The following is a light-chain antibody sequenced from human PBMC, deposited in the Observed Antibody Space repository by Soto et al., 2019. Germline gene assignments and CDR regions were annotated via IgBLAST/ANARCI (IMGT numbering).Light chain of an antibody. CDR3: QQYSNWPPIT. Sequence: EIVMTQSPATLSVSPGERATLSCRASQSVSGNLAWYQQKPGQAPRLLIYGASTRATGIPARFSGSRSGTEFTLTISSLQSEDFAVYYCQQYSNWPPITFGQGTRLEIK. J-gene: IGKJ5*01. CDR1: QSVSGN. CDR2: GAS. V-gene: IGKV3-15*01.